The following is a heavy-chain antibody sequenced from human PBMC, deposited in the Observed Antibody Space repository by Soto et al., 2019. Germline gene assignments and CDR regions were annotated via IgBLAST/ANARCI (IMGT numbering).Heavy chain of an antibody. Sequence: QVQLVESGGGVVQPGRSLRLSCAASGFTFSSYAMHWVRQAPGKGLEWVAVISYDESNKYYADSVKGRFTISRDNSKNTLYLQMNSLRAEDTAVYYCAREGLVPAATPWFDYWGQGTLVTVSS. D-gene: IGHD2-2*02. CDR2: ISYDESNK. CDR1: GFTFSSYA. J-gene: IGHJ4*02. V-gene: IGHV3-30-3*01. CDR3: AREGLVPAATPWFDY.